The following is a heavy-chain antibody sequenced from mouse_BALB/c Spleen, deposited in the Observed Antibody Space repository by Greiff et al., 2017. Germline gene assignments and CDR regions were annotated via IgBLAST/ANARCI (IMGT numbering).Heavy chain of an antibody. CDR2: ISYSGST. J-gene: IGHJ1*01. CDR1: GYSITSDYA. CDR3: ARGYDDGDWYFDV. Sequence: VQLKESGPGLVKPSQSLSLTCTVTGYSITSDYAWNWIRQFPGNKLEWMGYISYSGSTSYNPSLKSRISITRDTSKNQFFLQLNSVTTEDTATYYCARGYDDGDWYFDVWGAGTTVTVSS. D-gene: IGHD2-2*01. V-gene: IGHV3-2*02.